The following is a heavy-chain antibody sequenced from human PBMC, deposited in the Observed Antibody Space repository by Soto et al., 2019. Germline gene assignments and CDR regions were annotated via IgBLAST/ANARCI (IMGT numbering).Heavy chain of an antibody. J-gene: IGHJ4*02. CDR2: IIPIFGTA. CDR3: ARTYFDSGGYYQYYFDY. V-gene: IGHV1-69*13. D-gene: IGHD3-22*01. CDR1: GGTFSSYA. Sequence: ASVKVSCKASGGTFSSYAISWVRQAPGQGLEWMGGIIPIFGTANYAQKFKGRVTITADESTSTAYMELSSLRSEDTALYYCARTYFDSGGYYQYYFDYWGQGALVTVSS.